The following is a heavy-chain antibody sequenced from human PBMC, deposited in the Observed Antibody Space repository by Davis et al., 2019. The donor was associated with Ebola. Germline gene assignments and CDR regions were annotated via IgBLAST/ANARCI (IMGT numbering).Heavy chain of an antibody. Sequence: SLKISCAASGFTFDDYAMHWVRQAPGKGLEWVSGISWNSGSIGYADSVKGRFTISRDNAKNSLYLQMNSLRAEDTAVYYCARGGLRFLEWLFDYWGQGTLVTVSS. CDR3: ARGGLRFLEWLFDY. D-gene: IGHD3-3*01. J-gene: IGHJ4*02. CDR2: ISWNSGSI. CDR1: GFTFDDYA. V-gene: IGHV3-9*01.